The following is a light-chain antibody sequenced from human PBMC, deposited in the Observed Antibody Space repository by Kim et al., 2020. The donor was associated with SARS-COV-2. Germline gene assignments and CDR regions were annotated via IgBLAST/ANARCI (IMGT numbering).Light chain of an antibody. CDR1: QSVRSS. CDR3: KQYDTYPVT. Sequence: DIQMTQSPSTVSASVGDRVTITCRASQSVRSSLAWHQQKPGKAPNLVMYAASSLESGVPSRFSGSGSGTEFTLTINSLQPDDFATYHCKQYDTYPVTFRQGTKLEI. V-gene: IGKV1-5*01. J-gene: IGKJ2*01. CDR2: AAS.